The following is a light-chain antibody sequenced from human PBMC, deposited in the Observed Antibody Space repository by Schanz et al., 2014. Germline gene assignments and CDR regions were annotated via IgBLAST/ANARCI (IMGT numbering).Light chain of an antibody. CDR1: SSDIGGYNY. CDR3: SSYAGSNNFEV. CDR2: EVT. J-gene: IGLJ1*01. V-gene: IGLV2-8*01. Sequence: QSALTQPASVSGSPGQSITISCTGTSSDIGGYNYVSWYRQHPGRAPELLIFEVTKRPSGVPDRFTGSKSGNTASLTVSGLQAEDEADYYCSSYAGSNNFEVFGTGTKLTVL.